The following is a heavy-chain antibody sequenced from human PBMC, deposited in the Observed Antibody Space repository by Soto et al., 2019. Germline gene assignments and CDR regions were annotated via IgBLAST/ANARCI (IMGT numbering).Heavy chain of an antibody. CDR3: VREAISGPLDF. CDR1: VFNFRSHG. J-gene: IGHJ4*02. V-gene: IGHV3-48*02. Sequence: GSLRLSCEGSVFNFRSHGMHWVRQAPGKGLEWISYISTSSNVVYYANSVTGRFTISRDNGNNSVFLQMNSLKDDDTALYYCVREAISGPLDFWGQGTLVTVSS. CDR2: ISTSSNVV. D-gene: IGHD1-26*01.